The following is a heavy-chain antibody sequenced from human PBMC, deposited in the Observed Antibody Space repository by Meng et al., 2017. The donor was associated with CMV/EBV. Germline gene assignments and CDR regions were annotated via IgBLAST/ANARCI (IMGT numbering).Heavy chain of an antibody. CDR1: GYTFPSYY. D-gene: IGHD1-26*01. V-gene: IGHV1-46*01. CDR2: INPSGGST. CDR3: ARGTGIVGATGAFDI. Sequence: ASVKVSCKASGYTFPSYYMHWVRQAPGQGLEWMGIINPSGGSTSYAQKFQGRVTMTRDTSTSTVYMELSSLRSEDTAVYYCARGTGIVGATGAFDIWGQGTMVTVSS. J-gene: IGHJ3*02.